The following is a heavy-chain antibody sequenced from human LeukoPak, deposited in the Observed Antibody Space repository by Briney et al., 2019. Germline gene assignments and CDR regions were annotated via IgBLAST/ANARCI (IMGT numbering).Heavy chain of an antibody. D-gene: IGHD3-3*02. J-gene: IGHJ5*02. CDR3: ARGTYGVVHNWFDP. CDR1: GFTFSSYS. Sequence: GGSLRLSCAASGFTFSSYSMNWVRQAPGKGLEWVSFISSSGSYIYQADSVKGRFTISRDNAKNSLYLQMNSLRAEDTAVYYCARGTYGVVHNWFDPWGQGTLVIVSS. CDR2: ISSSGSYI. V-gene: IGHV3-21*01.